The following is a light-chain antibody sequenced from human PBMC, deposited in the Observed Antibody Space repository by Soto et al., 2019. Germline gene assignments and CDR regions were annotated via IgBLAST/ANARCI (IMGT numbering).Light chain of an antibody. V-gene: IGLV2-14*01. CDR2: EDR. CDR1: MRDVGAYNL. CDR3: SAYRARSALV. Sequence: QSALTQPASVSGSAGQSITIFCSGTMRDVGAYNLVSWYQQHPGTAPILIIYEDRKRPSVISSRFSGSRSGNTASLTVSGLRPEDEGDYYCSAYRARSALVFGGGTKLTVL. J-gene: IGLJ3*02.